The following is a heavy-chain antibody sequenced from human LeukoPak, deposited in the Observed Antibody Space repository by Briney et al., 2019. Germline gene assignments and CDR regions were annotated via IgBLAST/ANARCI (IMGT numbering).Heavy chain of an antibody. CDR3: ARNLIRGMDV. CDR1: GFTFSSYA. CDR2: ISSDGSSK. D-gene: IGHD3-16*01. Sequence: GGSLRLSCAASGFTFSSYAIHWVRQAPGKGLEWVAVISSDGSSKSYADSVKGRFTISRDNSKSTLYLQMNSLRAEGTAVYYCARNLIRGMDVWGQGTTVTVSS. V-gene: IGHV3-30-3*01. J-gene: IGHJ6*02.